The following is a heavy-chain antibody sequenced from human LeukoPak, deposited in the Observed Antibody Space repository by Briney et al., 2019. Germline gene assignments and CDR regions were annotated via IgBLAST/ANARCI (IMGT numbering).Heavy chain of an antibody. V-gene: IGHV1-18*01. J-gene: IGHJ4*02. CDR2: ISGYNGNA. CDR1: GYTFTSYG. CDR3: ARDGVTSYDNSDYYEPDY. Sequence: ASVKVSCKASGYTFTSYGISWVRQAPGQGLEWMGWISGYNGNAYYAQKLQGRVTMTTDTSTSTAYMELRSLRSDDTAVYYCARDGVTSYDNSDYYEPDYWGQGTLVTVSS. D-gene: IGHD3-22*01.